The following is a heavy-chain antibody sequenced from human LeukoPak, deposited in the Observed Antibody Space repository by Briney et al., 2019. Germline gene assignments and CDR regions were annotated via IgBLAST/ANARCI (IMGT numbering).Heavy chain of an antibody. J-gene: IGHJ4*02. D-gene: IGHD3-10*01. CDR3: ARQEEVSAYYFDY. Sequence: SETLSLTCTVSGGSISSSSYYWGWIRQPPGKGLEWIGSIYYSGSTYYNPSLKSRVTISVDTSKNQFSLKLSSVTAADTAVYYCARQEEVSAYYFDYWGQGTLVTVSS. CDR2: IYYSGST. V-gene: IGHV4-39*07. CDR1: GGSISSSSYY.